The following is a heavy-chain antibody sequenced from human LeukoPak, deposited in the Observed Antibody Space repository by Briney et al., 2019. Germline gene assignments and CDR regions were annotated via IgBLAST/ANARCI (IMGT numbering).Heavy chain of an antibody. CDR3: AKDTYDSSGYYSSFDY. D-gene: IGHD3-22*01. V-gene: IGHV3-9*01. CDR2: ISWDSGSI. J-gene: IGHJ4*02. CDR1: GFTFDDYA. Sequence: PGGSLRLSCAASGFTFDDYAMHWVRQAPGKGLEWVSGISWDSGSIGYADSVKGRFTISRDNAKNSLYLQMNSLRAEDTALYYCAKDTYDSSGYYSSFDYWGQGTLVTVSS.